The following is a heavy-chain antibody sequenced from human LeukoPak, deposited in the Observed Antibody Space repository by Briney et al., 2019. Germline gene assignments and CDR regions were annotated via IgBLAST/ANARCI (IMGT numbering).Heavy chain of an antibody. V-gene: IGHV1-69*01. CDR3: ARSGYSYGLDY. Sequence: GASVKVSCKASGGTFSSYAISWVRQAAGQGLEWMGGIIPIFGTANYAQKFQGRVTITAGESTSTAYMELSSLRSEDTAVYYCARSGYSYGLDYWGQGTLVTVSS. CDR2: IIPIFGTA. J-gene: IGHJ4*02. D-gene: IGHD5-18*01. CDR1: GGTFSSYA.